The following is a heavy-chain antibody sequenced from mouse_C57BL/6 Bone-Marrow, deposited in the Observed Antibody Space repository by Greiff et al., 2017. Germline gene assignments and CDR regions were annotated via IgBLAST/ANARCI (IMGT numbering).Heavy chain of an antibody. J-gene: IGHJ3*01. Sequence: EVKLVESGGGLVQPGGSLKLSCAASGFTFSDYYMYWVRQTPEKRLEWVAYLSNGGGSTYYPDTVKGRFTISRDNAKNTLYRQMSRLKSEDTAMYYCARPLYYSNYEAWFAYWGQGTLVTVSA. D-gene: IGHD2-5*01. CDR1: GFTFSDYY. CDR2: LSNGGGST. V-gene: IGHV5-12*01. CDR3: ARPLYYSNYEAWFAY.